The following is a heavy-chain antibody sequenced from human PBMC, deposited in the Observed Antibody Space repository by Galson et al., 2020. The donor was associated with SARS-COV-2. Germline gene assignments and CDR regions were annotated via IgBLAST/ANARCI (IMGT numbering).Heavy chain of an antibody. J-gene: IGHJ6*02. D-gene: IGHD2-2*01. V-gene: IGHV3-23*01. CDR1: GFTFSTYA. Sequence: GGSLRLSCAASGFTFSTYAMSWVRQAPGKGLDWVSTISGSGYSTYYADSVKGRFTISRDNSKNTLYLQMNSLRAEDTAVYHCAKTSEYCSSNSCYGYYYYGMDVWGQGTTVTVSS. CDR2: ISGSGYST. CDR3: AKTSEYCSSNSCYGYYYYGMDV.